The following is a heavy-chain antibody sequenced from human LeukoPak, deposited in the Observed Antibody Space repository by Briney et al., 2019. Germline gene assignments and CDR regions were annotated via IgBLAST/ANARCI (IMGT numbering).Heavy chain of an antibody. CDR3: TRDHFGSGYFDY. Sequence: PGGSLRLSCVTSGFMFRNYSMNWVRQAPGKGLEWLTCISGSGRHIFSADALKGRLTVSRDNANSTLSLQLDHLTAADTAVYFCTRDHFGSGYFDYWGRGTLVIVS. V-gene: IGHV3-21*01. CDR2: ISGSGRHI. D-gene: IGHD3-10*01. CDR1: GFMFRNYS. J-gene: IGHJ4*02.